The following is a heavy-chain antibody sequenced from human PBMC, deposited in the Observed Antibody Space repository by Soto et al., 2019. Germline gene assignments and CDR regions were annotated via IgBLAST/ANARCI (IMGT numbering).Heavy chain of an antibody. V-gene: IGHV3-23*01. D-gene: IGHD1-1*01. J-gene: IGHJ4*02. CDR1: GFTFSSYA. CDR2: ISGSGGST. CDR3: ANTPDRTRFDY. Sequence: GVSLRLSCAASGFTFSSYAISWVRQAPGKGLEWVSAISGSGGSTYYADSVKGRFTISRANSKNTLYLQMNSLRAEDPAVYYCANTPDRTRFDYRGQGTLVTVSS.